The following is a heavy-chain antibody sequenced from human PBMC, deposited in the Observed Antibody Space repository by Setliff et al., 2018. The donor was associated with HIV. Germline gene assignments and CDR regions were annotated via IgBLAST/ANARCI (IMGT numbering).Heavy chain of an antibody. CDR3: AREKGNTPTAYYLDY. CDR2: ISDDGGQT. V-gene: IGHV3-30*04. J-gene: IGHJ4*02. D-gene: IGHD3-10*01. Sequence: PGGSLRLSCAASGFTFNAYSIHWVRQAPGKGLEWVAVISDDGGQTYYAASVEGRFTIFRDNSKDTMYLQMNSLRGDDTAVYYCAREKGNTPTAYYLDYWGQGTLVTVSS. CDR1: GFTFNAYS.